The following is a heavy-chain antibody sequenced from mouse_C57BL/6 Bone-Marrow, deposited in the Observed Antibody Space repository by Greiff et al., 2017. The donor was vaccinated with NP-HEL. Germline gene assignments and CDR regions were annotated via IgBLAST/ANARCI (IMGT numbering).Heavy chain of an antibody. CDR1: GFNIKNTY. D-gene: IGHD1-1*01. J-gene: IGHJ3*01. V-gene: IGHV14-3*01. CDR2: IDPANGNT. Sequence: EVQLQQSVAELVRPGASVKLSCTASGFNIKNTYMHWVKQRPEQGLEWIGRIDPANGNTKYAPKFQGKATITADTSSNTAYLQLSSLTSEDASIYYCAIPYYGSSYDAYWGQGTLVTVSA. CDR3: AIPYYGSSYDAY.